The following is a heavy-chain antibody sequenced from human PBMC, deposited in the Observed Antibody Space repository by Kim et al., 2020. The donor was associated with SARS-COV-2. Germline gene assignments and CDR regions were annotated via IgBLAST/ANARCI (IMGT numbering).Heavy chain of an antibody. CDR3: ARLTFLYYYYGLDV. V-gene: IGHV3-74*01. Sequence: ADSVKGRFSICRDNAKNTLYLRMNSLRAEDTAVYYCARLTFLYYYYGLDVWGQGTTVTVSS. D-gene: IGHD7-27*01. J-gene: IGHJ6*02.